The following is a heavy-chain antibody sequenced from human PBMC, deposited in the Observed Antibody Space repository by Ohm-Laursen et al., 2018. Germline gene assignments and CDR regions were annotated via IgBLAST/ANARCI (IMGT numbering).Heavy chain of an antibody. Sequence: GSLRLSCAASGFIFSNYWMTWVRQAPGKGLEWVANIRKDGGETYYVDSVKGRFTISRDNAKNSLYLQMNSLRAEDTAVYYCARTWSWGWLQSQYYFDYWGQGTLVTVSS. CDR3: ARTWSWGWLQSQYYFDY. J-gene: IGHJ4*02. CDR2: IRKDGGET. D-gene: IGHD5-24*01. V-gene: IGHV3-7*03. CDR1: GFIFSNYW.